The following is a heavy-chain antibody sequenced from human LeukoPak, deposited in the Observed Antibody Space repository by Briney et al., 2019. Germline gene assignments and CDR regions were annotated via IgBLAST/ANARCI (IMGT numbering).Heavy chain of an antibody. D-gene: IGHD5-24*01. J-gene: IGHJ4*02. Sequence: GGSLRLSCAASGFTFSSSAMSWVRQAPGKGLEWVSNISGSGSGGSTYYADSVKGRFTISRDNSRNTLYLQMNSLRAEDTAVYYCAKSGYNRFDYWGQGTLVTVSS. V-gene: IGHV3-23*01. CDR1: GFTFSSSA. CDR3: AKSGYNRFDY. CDR2: ISGSGSGGST.